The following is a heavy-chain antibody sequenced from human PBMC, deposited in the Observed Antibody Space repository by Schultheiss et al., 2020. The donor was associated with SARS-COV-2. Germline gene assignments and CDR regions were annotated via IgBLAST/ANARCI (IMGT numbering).Heavy chain of an antibody. CDR2: INPNSGGT. CDR1: GYTFTSYY. D-gene: IGHD2-15*01. Sequence: ASVKVSCKASGYTFTSYYMHWVRQAPGQGLEWMGRINPNSGGTNYAQKFQGRVTMTRDTSISTAYMELSRLRSDDTAVYYCARDSRVAGTSYYYYGMDVWGQGTTVTVAS. CDR3: ARDSRVAGTSYYYYGMDV. V-gene: IGHV1-2*06. J-gene: IGHJ6*02.